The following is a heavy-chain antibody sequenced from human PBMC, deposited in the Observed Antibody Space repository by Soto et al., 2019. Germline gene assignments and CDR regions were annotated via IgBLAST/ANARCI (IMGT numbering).Heavy chain of an antibody. D-gene: IGHD3-3*01. CDR2: ISSSSSYI. CDR1: GFTFSGYS. Sequence: GGSLRLSCAASGFTFSGYSLNWVRQAPGKGLEWVSSISSSSSYIDYADSVKGRFTISRDNAKNSLFLQMTSLRAEDTAVYYCARDQTIFGVTKTTGMDVWGQGTSVTVSS. J-gene: IGHJ6*02. CDR3: ARDQTIFGVTKTTGMDV. V-gene: IGHV3-21*01.